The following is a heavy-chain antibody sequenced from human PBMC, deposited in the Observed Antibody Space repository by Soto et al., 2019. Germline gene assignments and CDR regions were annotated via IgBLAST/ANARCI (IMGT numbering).Heavy chain of an antibody. CDR2: ISWNSCSI. CDR1: GFTFDDYA. V-gene: IGHV3-9*01. CDR3: AKESYSSSSAKHYYYYYMDV. D-gene: IGHD6-6*01. Sequence: EVQLVESGGGLVQPGRSLRLSCAASGFTFDDYAMHWVRQAPGKGLEWVSGISWNSCSIGYADSVKGRFTISRDNAKISLYLQMNSLRAEDTALYYCAKESYSSSSAKHYYYYYMDVCGKGTTVTVSS. J-gene: IGHJ6*03.